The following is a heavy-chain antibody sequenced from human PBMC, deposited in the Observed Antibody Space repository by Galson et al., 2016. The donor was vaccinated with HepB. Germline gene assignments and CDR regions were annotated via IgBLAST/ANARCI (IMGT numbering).Heavy chain of an antibody. Sequence: SLRLSCATSGFTFSDFAIQWVRQAPGKGLEWVAVISFDGKNKFYADSVKGRLTISRDNFKKTVFLQMSSLRTEDTALYYCGVDHVIIGRYNDFDHWGQGTRATVSS. CDR2: ISFDGKNK. J-gene: IGHJ4*02. CDR3: GVDHVIIGRYNDFDH. V-gene: IGHV3-30*03. D-gene: IGHD1-14*01. CDR1: GFTFSDFA.